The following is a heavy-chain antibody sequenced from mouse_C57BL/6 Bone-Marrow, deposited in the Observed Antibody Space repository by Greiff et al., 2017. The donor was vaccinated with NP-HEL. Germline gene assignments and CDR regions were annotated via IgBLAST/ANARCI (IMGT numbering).Heavy chain of an antibody. CDR1: GFTFSSYT. D-gene: IGHD4-1*01. Sequence: EVKLVESGGGLVKPGGSLKLSCAASGFTFSSYTMSWVRQTPEKRLEWVATISGGGGNTYYPDSVKGRFTISRDNAKNTLYLQMGSLRSEDTAVYYCARRELGLYFDYWGQGTTLTVSS. V-gene: IGHV5-9*04. CDR3: ARRELGLYFDY. CDR2: ISGGGGNT. J-gene: IGHJ2*01.